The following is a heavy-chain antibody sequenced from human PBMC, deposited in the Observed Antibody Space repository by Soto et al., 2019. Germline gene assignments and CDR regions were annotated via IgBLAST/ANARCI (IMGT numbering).Heavy chain of an antibody. J-gene: IGHJ5*02. CDR2: IYSSGST. Sequence: WIAYIYSSGSTNYNPSLKSRVTISVDTSKNQFSLKLSSVTAADTAVYYCARYMGYCSSTSCHNRWFDPWGQGTLVTVSS. D-gene: IGHD2-2*02. V-gene: IGHV4-59*08. CDR3: ARYMGYCSSTSCHNRWFDP.